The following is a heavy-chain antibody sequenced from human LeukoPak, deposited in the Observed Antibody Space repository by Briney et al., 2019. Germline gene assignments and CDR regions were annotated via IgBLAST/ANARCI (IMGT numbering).Heavy chain of an antibody. Sequence: EESLKISCQGSGYSFTSYWVGWVRQMPGKGLEWMGIMYPGDFDTRYSPSFQGQVTISADKSISTAYLQWSSLKASDAAIYYCARMDGYNMGAFDIWGQGTMVTVSS. CDR2: MYPGDFDT. D-gene: IGHD5-24*01. V-gene: IGHV5-51*01. CDR3: ARMDGYNMGAFDI. J-gene: IGHJ3*02. CDR1: GYSFTSYW.